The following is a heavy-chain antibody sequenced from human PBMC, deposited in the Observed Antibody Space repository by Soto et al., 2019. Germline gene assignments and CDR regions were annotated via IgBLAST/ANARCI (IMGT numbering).Heavy chain of an antibody. D-gene: IGHD3-10*01. V-gene: IGHV4-59*13. Sequence: SETLSLTCTISGGSFGTNYWSWIRQAPGKGLEWIGYTYHTGGTKYNPSLKSRATISVDTSKNQFSLTLNSAAAADTAVYYCAKDSAGRGPFDPWGQGILVTVSS. CDR2: TYHTGGT. CDR1: GGSFGTNY. CDR3: AKDSAGRGPFDP. J-gene: IGHJ5*02.